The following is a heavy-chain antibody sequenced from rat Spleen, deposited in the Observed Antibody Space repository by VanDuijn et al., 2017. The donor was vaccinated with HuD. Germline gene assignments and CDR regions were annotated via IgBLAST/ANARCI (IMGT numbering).Heavy chain of an antibody. D-gene: IGHD1-12*02. CDR1: GFTFSNYG. V-gene: IGHV5-34*01. CDR2: ISSSSSYI. CDR3: ARGYYDGSYLDY. J-gene: IGHJ2*01. Sequence: EVQLVESGGGLVQPGRSLKLSCLASGFTFSNYGMNWIRQAPGKGLEWVASISSSSSYIYYADTVKGRFTISRENAKNTLYLQMTSLRSEDTALYYCARGYYDGSYLDYWGQGVMVTVSS.